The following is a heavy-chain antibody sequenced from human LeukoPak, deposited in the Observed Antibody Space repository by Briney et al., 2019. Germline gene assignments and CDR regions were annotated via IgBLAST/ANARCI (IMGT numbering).Heavy chain of an antibody. V-gene: IGHV4-34*01. Sequence: MSSETLSLTCAVYGGSFSGYYWSWIRQPPGKGLEWIGEINHSGSTNYNPSLKSRVTISVDTSKNQFSLKLSSVTAADTAVYYCARGPYYYDSSGYYYYYYYMDVWGKGTTVTVSS. CDR2: INHSGST. CDR3: ARGPYYYDSSGYYYYYYYMDV. D-gene: IGHD3-22*01. CDR1: GGSFSGYY. J-gene: IGHJ6*03.